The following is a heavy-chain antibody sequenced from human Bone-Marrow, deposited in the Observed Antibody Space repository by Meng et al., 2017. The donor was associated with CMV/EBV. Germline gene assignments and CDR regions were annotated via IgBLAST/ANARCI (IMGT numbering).Heavy chain of an antibody. V-gene: IGHV1-69*05. CDR1: GGSFSNYA. CDR2: IIPIFNIA. Sequence: SVKVSCKASGGSFSNYAFSWGRQAPGQGLEWMGGIIPIFNIANYAQNFQGRVTITTDESTTTAYMELNSLRSEDTAVYYCARDRTGDCRSTSCYNYYYYYGMDVWGQGTTVTVSS. D-gene: IGHD2-2*02. CDR3: ARDRTGDCRSTSCYNYYYYYGMDV. J-gene: IGHJ6*01.